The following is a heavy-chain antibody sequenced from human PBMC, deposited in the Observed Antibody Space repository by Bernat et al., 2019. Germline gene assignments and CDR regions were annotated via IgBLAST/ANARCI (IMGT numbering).Heavy chain of an antibody. J-gene: IGHJ6*02. V-gene: IGHV3-9*01. CDR1: GSTFDDYA. D-gene: IGHD5-18*01. CDR2: ITWNSGSI. Sequence: EVQLVESGGGLVQPGRSQRLSCAASGSTFDDYAMHWVRQAPGKGLEWVSGITWNSGSIAYADSVKGRFTISRDNAKNSLYLQMNSLRAEDTALYYCVKDISSYSYYGMDVWGQGTTVTVSS. CDR3: VKDISSYSYYGMDV.